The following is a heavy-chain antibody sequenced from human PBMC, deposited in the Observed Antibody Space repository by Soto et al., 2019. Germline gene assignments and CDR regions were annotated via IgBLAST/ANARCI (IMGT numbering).Heavy chain of an antibody. Sequence: GESLKISCKGSGYSFTSYWIGWVRQMPGKGLEWMGIIYPGDSDTRYSPSFQGQVTISADKSISTAYLQWSSLKASDTAMYYCARKPCSGSSEDRDAFDIWGQGTMVTVSS. J-gene: IGHJ3*02. CDR2: IYPGDSDT. V-gene: IGHV5-51*01. CDR3: ARKPCSGSSEDRDAFDI. D-gene: IGHD1-26*01. CDR1: GYSFTSYW.